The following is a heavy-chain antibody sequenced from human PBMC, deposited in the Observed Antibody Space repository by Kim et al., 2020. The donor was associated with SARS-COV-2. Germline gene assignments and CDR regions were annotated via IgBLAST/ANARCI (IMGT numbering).Heavy chain of an antibody. Sequence: SLRSRVTISVETSKNQFSLKLSSVTAADTAVYYCARATFYDFWSGNAFDIWGQGTMVTVSS. CDR3: ARATFYDFWSGNAFDI. D-gene: IGHD3-3*01. J-gene: IGHJ3*02. V-gene: IGHV4-31*02.